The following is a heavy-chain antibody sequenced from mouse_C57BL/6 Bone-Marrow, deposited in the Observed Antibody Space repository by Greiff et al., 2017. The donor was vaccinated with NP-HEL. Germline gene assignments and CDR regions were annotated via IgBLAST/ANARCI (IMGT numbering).Heavy chain of an antibody. CDR3: ARIERPRWLRRGPHYYAMDY. J-gene: IGHJ4*01. Sequence: QVQLKQSGPGILQPSQTLSLTCSFSGFSLSTFGMGVGWLRQPSGQGLEWLAHIWWDDDKYYNPALKSRLTISKDTSKNQVFLKIANVDTADTATYYCARIERPRWLRRGPHYYAMDYWGQGTSVTVSS. D-gene: IGHD2-2*01. CDR2: IWWDDDK. CDR1: GFSLSTFGMG. V-gene: IGHV8-8*01.